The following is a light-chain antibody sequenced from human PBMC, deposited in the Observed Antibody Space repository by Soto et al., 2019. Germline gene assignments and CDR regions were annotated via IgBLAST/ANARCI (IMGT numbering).Light chain of an antibody. CDR1: QSISSW. CDR3: QQYNSYSRWT. Sequence: EIKMTQSPSTLSASVGDRVTITCRASQSISSWLAWYQQKPGKAPKLLIYKASSLESGVPSRFSGSGSGTEFTLTISSLQPDDFATYYCQQYNSYSRWTFGQGTNVDI. J-gene: IGKJ1*01. V-gene: IGKV1-5*03. CDR2: KAS.